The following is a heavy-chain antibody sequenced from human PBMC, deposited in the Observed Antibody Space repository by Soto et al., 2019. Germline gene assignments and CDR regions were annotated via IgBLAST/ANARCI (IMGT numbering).Heavy chain of an antibody. V-gene: IGHV3-30-3*01. CDR3: ATDRALGATLGAIDF. J-gene: IGHJ4*02. Sequence: HPGGSLRLSCAASGFTFSNTAMHWVRQAPGKGLEWVAAISYDGTYRPYADFARGRFTISRDNSQKTLYLQMNSLRPEDTALYYCATDRALGATLGAIDFWGQGTLVTVSS. CDR2: ISYDGTYR. D-gene: IGHD1-26*01. CDR1: GFTFSNTA.